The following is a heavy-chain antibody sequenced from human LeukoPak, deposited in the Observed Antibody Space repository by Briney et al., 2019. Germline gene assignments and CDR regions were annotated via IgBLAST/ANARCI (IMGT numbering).Heavy chain of an antibody. CDR2: ISGSGGST. CDR3: AKDRITMVRGVIIPHYGMDV. J-gene: IGHJ6*02. V-gene: IGHV3-23*01. CDR1: GFTFSSYA. D-gene: IGHD3-10*01. Sequence: GVSLTLYCAASGFTFSSYAMSWVRQAPGKGLERVSAISGSGGSTYYVDSVKGRFAISRDNTKNTLYLQMNSLRAEDTGVYYCAKDRITMVRGVIIPHYGMDVWGQGTKVTVSS.